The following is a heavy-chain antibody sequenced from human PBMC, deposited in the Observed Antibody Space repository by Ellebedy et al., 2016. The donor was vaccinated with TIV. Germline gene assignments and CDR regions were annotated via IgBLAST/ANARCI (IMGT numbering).Heavy chain of an antibody. D-gene: IGHD6-19*01. Sequence: GESLKISCRVSGFMFSNYWMHWVRQAPGEGLEWVATIKQDGSETFLFGSVEGRFTISRENYKNSLFLQMNSLRAEDAAIYYCVRGRGWYFDYWGQGTLIAVSS. CDR2: IKQDGSET. J-gene: IGHJ4*02. CDR1: GFMFSNYW. CDR3: VRGRGWYFDY. V-gene: IGHV3-7*03.